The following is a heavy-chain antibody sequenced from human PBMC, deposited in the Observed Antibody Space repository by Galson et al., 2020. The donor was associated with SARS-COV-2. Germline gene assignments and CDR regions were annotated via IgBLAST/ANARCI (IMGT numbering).Heavy chain of an antibody. Sequence: ASVKVSCKASGYTFTSYGISWVRQAPGQGLEWMGWISAYNGNTNYAQKLQGRVTMTTDTSTSTAYMELRSLRSDDTAVYYCARDENGQEYYYYGMDVWGQGTTVTVSS. CDR1: GYTFTSYG. J-gene: IGHJ6*02. V-gene: IGHV1-18*04. CDR3: ARDENGQEYYYYGMDV. CDR2: ISAYNGNT.